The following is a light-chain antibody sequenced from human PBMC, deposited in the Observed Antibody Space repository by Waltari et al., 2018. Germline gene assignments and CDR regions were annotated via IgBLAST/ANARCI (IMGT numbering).Light chain of an antibody. J-gene: IGKJ2*01. Sequence: DIVMTQSPDSLAVSLGERATINCKSSQNILYNSNNKNYLAWYQQKPRQPPKLLIYWASTRESGVPDRCSGSGSGTDFTLTISSLQAEYVAVYYCQQYYDTPRTFGQGTKLEIK. V-gene: IGKV4-1*01. CDR1: QNILYNSNNKNY. CDR2: WAS. CDR3: QQYYDTPRT.